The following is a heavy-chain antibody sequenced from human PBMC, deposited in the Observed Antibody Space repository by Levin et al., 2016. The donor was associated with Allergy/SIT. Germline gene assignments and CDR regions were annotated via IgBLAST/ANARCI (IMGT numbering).Heavy chain of an antibody. CDR2: VNHSGST. D-gene: IGHD4/OR15-4a*01. V-gene: IGHV4-34*01. J-gene: IGHJ4*02. CDR3: ARMVLRTRHHYFDF. CDR1: GGSFSGYY. Sequence: SETLSLTCAASGGSFSGYYWSWIRQPPGKGLEWIGEVNHSGSTNFNPSLESRVAISVDTSKNQFSLKLTPVTAADTAVYYCARMVLRTRHHYFDFWGQGTLVTVSS.